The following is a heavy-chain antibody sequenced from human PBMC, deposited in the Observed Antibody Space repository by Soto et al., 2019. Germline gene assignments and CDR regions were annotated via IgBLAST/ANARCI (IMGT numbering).Heavy chain of an antibody. J-gene: IGHJ4*02. CDR1: GGSISSGGYY. Sequence: PSETLSLTCTVSGGSISSGGYYWSWIRQHPGKGLEWIGYIYYSGSTYYNPSLKSRVTISLDTSKNQFFLKLSSVTAADTAVYYCARGKFTIFGVVLQTFVFDYWGQGTLVTVSS. CDR3: ARGKFTIFGVVLQTFVFDY. CDR2: IYYSGST. V-gene: IGHV4-31*03. D-gene: IGHD3-3*01.